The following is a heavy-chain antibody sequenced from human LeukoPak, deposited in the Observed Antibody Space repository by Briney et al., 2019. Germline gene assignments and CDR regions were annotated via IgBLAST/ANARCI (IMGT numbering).Heavy chain of an antibody. V-gene: IGHV3-53*01. CDR2: IYSGGAT. D-gene: IGHD3-16*02. J-gene: IGHJ3*02. CDR1: GFTVSANY. CDR3: ARSMITFGGLIDPSAFDI. Sequence: GGSLRLSCAASGFTVSANYMAWVRQPPGKGLEWVSVIYSGGATNNADSVKGRFTISRDNSENTLYLQMNSLRAEDTAVYYCARSMITFGGLIDPSAFDIWGQGTMVTVSS.